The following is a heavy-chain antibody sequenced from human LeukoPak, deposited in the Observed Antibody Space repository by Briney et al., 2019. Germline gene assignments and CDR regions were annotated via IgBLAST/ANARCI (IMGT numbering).Heavy chain of an antibody. D-gene: IGHD4-17*01. V-gene: IGHV1-2*02. CDR2: INPNSGGT. J-gene: IGHJ6*04. Sequence: ASVKVSCKASGYTFTGYYMHWVRQAPGQGLEWMGWINPNSGGTNYAQKFQGRVTMTRDTSISTAYMELSRLRSDDTAVYYCARAGPYDYGDYVLRDVWGKGTTVTVSS. CDR1: GYTFTGYY. CDR3: ARAGPYDYGDYVLRDV.